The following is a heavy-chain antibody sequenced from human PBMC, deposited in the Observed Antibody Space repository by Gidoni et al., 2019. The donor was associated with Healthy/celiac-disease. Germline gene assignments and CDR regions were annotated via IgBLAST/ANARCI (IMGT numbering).Heavy chain of an antibody. CDR2: IIPILGIA. V-gene: IGHV1-69*04. D-gene: IGHD2-2*01. CDR3: ARVRPRDCSSTSCYLGYYYYYMDV. Sequence: QVQLAQSGAEVKKPGSSVKVSCKASGGTFSSYALSWVRQAPGQGLEWMGRIIPILGIANYAQKFQGRVTITADKSTSTAYMELSSLRSEDTAVYYCARVRPRDCSSTSCYLGYYYYYMDVWGKGTTVTVSS. CDR1: GGTFSSYA. J-gene: IGHJ6*03.